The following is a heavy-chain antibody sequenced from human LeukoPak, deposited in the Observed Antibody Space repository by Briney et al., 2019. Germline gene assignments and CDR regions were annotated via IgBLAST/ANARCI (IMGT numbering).Heavy chain of an antibody. J-gene: IGHJ5*02. Sequence: GGSLRLSCAASGFTFSSYGMHWVRQAPGKGLEWVAVIWYDGSNKYYADSVKGRFTISRDNSKNTLYLQMNSLRAEDTAVYYCARSIDPQFPWFDPWGQGTLVTVSS. CDR3: ARSIDPQFPWFDP. V-gene: IGHV3-33*01. CDR1: GFTFSSYG. CDR2: IWYDGSNK.